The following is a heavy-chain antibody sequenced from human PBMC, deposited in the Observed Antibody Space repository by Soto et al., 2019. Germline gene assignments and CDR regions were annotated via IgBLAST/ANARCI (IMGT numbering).Heavy chain of an antibody. J-gene: IGHJ3*02. CDR1: GYSFTSYW. D-gene: IGHD2-8*02. Sequence: GESLKISCKGSGYSFTSYWIGWVRQMPGKGLEWMGIIYPGDSDTRYSPSFQGQVTISADKSISTAYLQWSSLKASDTAMYYCARRRGTPNWWDAFDIWGQGTMVTVSS. V-gene: IGHV5-51*01. CDR3: ARRRGTPNWWDAFDI. CDR2: IYPGDSDT.